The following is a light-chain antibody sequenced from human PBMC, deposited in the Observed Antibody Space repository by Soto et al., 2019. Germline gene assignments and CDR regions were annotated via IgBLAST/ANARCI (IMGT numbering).Light chain of an antibody. CDR3: QQSSSTPLS. CDR2: ATS. Sequence: DIQMTQSPSSLSASVGDRVTITCRASESITIYLNWYQQKPGKAPNLLIYATSNLQSGVPSRFSGSGSGTDFALTISNLQPEDFATYYCQQSSSTPLSFGGGTKVEIK. J-gene: IGKJ4*01. V-gene: IGKV1-39*01. CDR1: ESITIY.